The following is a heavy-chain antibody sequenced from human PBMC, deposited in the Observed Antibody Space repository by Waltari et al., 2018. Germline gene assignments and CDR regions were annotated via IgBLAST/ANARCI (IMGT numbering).Heavy chain of an antibody. Sequence: QVQLVQSGAEVKKPGASVKVSCKASVYTFTSYYMHWVRQAPGQGIEWIGIINPSGGSTIYAQKVRGRFTITSATSTSTVYMELSSLISEDMAVYYCARRSWNYVFDYWGQGTLVIVSS. V-gene: IGHV1-46*01. J-gene: IGHJ4*02. CDR1: VYTFTSYY. CDR3: ARRSWNYVFDY. CDR2: INPSGGST. D-gene: IGHD1-7*01.